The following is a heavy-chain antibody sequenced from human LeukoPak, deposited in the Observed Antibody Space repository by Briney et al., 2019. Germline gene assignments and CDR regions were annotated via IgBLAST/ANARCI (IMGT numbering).Heavy chain of an antibody. CDR2: ISYDGSNK. Sequence: GWALTLSFPATGFIFRSYGMHWLRQAPAKGLEWVAVISYDGSNKYYACCVKGRFTISRDNSKKTLYLQMNGLSAEDTAVYYCSKEHVRFPPYQLLSHGGEGTLVSVSS. J-gene: IGHJ4*02. V-gene: IGHV3-30*18. CDR3: SKEHVRFPPYQLLSH. CDR1: GFIFRSYG. D-gene: IGHD2-2*01.